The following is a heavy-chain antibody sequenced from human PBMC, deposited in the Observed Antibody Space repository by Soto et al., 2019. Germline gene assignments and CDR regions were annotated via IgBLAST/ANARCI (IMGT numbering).Heavy chain of an antibody. CDR2: IYYSGTT. V-gene: IGHV4-59*08. CDR3: ARLGGYYQAFDQ. J-gene: IGHJ4*01. D-gene: IGHD3-22*01. CDR1: GGSISSYY. Sequence: SETLSLTCTVSGGSISSYYWSWIRQPPGKGLEWIGGIYYSGTTFYSPSLKSRVIISVDTSKNQFSLKLRSVTAADTAVYFCARLGGYYQAFDQWGQGALVTVSS.